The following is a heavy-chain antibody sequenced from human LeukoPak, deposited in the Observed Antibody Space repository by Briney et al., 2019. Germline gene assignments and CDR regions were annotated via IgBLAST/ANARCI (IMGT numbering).Heavy chain of an antibody. CDR2: FDPEDGET. V-gene: IGHV1-24*01. CDR1: GYTLTELS. CDR3: ATLSHSSGWDDAFDI. D-gene: IGHD6-19*01. J-gene: IGHJ3*02. Sequence: ASVKVSCKISGYTLTELSMHWVRQAPGKGLEWMGGFDPEDGETIYAQKFQGRVTMTEDTSTDTAYMELSSLRSEDTAVYYCATLSHSSGWDDAFDIWGQGTMVTVSS.